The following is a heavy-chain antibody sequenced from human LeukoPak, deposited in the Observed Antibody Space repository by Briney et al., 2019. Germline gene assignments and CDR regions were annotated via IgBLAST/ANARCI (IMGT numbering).Heavy chain of an antibody. D-gene: IGHD3-10*01. V-gene: IGHV4-34*01. CDR3: AGGPNYYGSGSYSYYYGMDV. CDR1: GFTFSSYW. J-gene: IGHJ6*02. CDR2: INHSGST. Sequence: GSLRLSCAASGFTFSSYWMSWIRQAPGKGLEWIGEINHSGSTNYNPSLKSRVTISVDTSKNQFSLKLSSVTAADTAVYYCAGGPNYYGSGSYSYYYGMDVWGQGTTVTVSS.